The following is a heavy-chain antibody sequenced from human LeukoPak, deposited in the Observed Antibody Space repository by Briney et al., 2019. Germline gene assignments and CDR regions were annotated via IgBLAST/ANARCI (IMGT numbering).Heavy chain of an antibody. CDR3: AREDSGSSLYYFDY. J-gene: IGHJ4*02. V-gene: IGHV3-30-3*01. D-gene: IGHD1-26*01. CDR1: GFTFSSYA. CDR2: ISYDGSNK. Sequence: GALRLSCAASGFTFSSYAMHWVRQAPGKGLEWVAVISYDGSNKYYADSVKGRFTISRDNSKNTLYLQMNSLRAEDTAVYYCAREDSGSSLYYFDYWGQGTLVTVSS.